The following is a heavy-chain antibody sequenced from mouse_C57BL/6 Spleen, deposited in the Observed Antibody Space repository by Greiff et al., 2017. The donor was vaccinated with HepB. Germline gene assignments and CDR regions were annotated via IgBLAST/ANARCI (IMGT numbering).Heavy chain of an antibody. CDR3: ARDTYYSNSYWYFDV. V-gene: IGHV5-4*01. CDR1: GFTFSSYA. CDR2: ISDGGSYT. Sequence: EVKLMESGGGLVKPGGSLKLSCAASGFTFSSYAMSWVRQTPEKRLEWVATISDGGSYTYYPDNVKGRFTISRDNAKNNLYLQMSHLKSEDTAMYYCARDTYYSNSYWYFDVWGTGTTVTVSS. J-gene: IGHJ1*03. D-gene: IGHD2-5*01.